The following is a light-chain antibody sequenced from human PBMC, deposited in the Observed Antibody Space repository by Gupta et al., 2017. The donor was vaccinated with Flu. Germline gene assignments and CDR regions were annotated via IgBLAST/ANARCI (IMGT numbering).Light chain of an antibody. J-gene: IGKJ3*01. CDR2: KAS. CDR1: HTTTTW. Sequence: DIQITQSPATVSVSVGDRVTITCRVSHTTTTWLGWYQQKPGKAPDILLNKASDLGSGVPSRFRSSASGTEFTLTISSLQPDDFATYYCHHYNDNSRFTFGPGTKVDIK. CDR3: HHYNDNSRFT. V-gene: IGKV1-5*03.